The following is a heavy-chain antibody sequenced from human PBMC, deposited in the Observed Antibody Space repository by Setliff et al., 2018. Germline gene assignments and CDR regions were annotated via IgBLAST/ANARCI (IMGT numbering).Heavy chain of an antibody. CDR2: IYSSGST. Sequence: SETLSLTCSVSDDSITSYYWSWIRQPPGKGLEWLGNIYSSGSTNYNPSLKSRVTISVDTSKNQFSLKLTSVTAADTAVYYCAREYSSGCRLDPWGQGTLVTVSS. CDR1: DDSITSYY. V-gene: IGHV4-59*12. CDR3: AREYSSGCRLDP. J-gene: IGHJ5*02. D-gene: IGHD6-19*01.